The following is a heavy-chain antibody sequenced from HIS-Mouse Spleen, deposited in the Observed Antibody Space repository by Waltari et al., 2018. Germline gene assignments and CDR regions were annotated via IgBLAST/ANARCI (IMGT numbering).Heavy chain of an antibody. CDR3: AKADSYCTNGVCVNWFDP. Sequence: QVQLVQSGAEVKKPGSSVKVSCKASGGTFSSYAISWVRQAPGQGLEWMGMVIPILGIANYAQKFQGRVTITADKSTSTAYMELSSLRSEDTAVYYCAKADSYCTNGVCVNWFDPWGQGTLVTVSS. CDR1: GGTFSSYA. D-gene: IGHD2-8*01. J-gene: IGHJ5*02. V-gene: IGHV1-69*04. CDR2: VIPILGIA.